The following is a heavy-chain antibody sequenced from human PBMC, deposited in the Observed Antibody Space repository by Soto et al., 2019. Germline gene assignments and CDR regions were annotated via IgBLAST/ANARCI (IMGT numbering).Heavy chain of an antibody. J-gene: IGHJ4*02. CDR3: AKTFRFLEWLPYFDY. CDR2: ISWNSGSI. D-gene: IGHD3-3*01. Sequence: ESGGGLVQPGRSLRLSCAASGFTFDDYAMHWVRQAPGKGLEWVSGISWNSGSIGYADSVKGRFTISRDNAKNSLYLQMNSLRAEDTALYYCAKTFRFLEWLPYFDYWGQGTLVTVSS. CDR1: GFTFDDYA. V-gene: IGHV3-9*01.